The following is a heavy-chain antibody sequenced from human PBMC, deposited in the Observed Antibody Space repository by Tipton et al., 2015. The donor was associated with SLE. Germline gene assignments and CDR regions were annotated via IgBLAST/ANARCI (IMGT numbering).Heavy chain of an antibody. CDR2: INHSGST. CDR3: ARHRGMVQGVIVPFEY. V-gene: IGHV4-34*01. CDR1: GGSFSGYY. D-gene: IGHD3-10*01. J-gene: IGHJ4*02. Sequence: TLSLTCAVYGGSFSGYYWTWIRQTPGKGLEWIGEINHSGSTYYNPSLKSRVTVSADTSKNQFSLKLSSVTAADTAMYYCARHRGMVQGVIVPFEYWGQGTLVTVSS.